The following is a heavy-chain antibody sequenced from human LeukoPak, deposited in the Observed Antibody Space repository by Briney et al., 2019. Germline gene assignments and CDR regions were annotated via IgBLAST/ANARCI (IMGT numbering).Heavy chain of an antibody. CDR3: AGGTYYSDY. V-gene: IGHV3-30*03. J-gene: IGHJ4*02. Sequence: GGSLRLSCAASGFTFSSYGMHWVRQAPGKGLEWVAFIPDDGNNVYYSDSVRGLFTVSRDSSRNTLYLQMNSLRVEDSALYYCAGGTYYSDYWGQGTLVTVSS. D-gene: IGHD1-7*01. CDR1: GFTFSSYG. CDR2: IPDDGNNV.